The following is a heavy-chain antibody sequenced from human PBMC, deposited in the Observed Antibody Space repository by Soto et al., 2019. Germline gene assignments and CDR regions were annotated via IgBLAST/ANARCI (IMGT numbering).Heavy chain of an antibody. Sequence: QVQLVESGGGVVQPGRSLRLSCAASGFTFSSYGMHWVRQAPGKGLEWVAVISYDGSNKYYADSVKGRFTISRDNSKNTLYLQMNSLRAEDRAVYYCAKGGSRHFDYWGQGTLVTVSS. CDR1: GFTFSSYG. J-gene: IGHJ4*02. D-gene: IGHD5-12*01. CDR2: ISYDGSNK. V-gene: IGHV3-30*18. CDR3: AKGGSRHFDY.